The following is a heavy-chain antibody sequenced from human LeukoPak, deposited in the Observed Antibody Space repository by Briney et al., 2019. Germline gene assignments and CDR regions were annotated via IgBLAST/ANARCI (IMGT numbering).Heavy chain of an antibody. V-gene: IGHV5-51*01. CDR1: GYSFTSYW. CDR3: ARPHAYSYGPHIRGYYFDY. Sequence: PGESLKISCKGSGYSFTSYWIGWVRQMPGKGLEWMGIIYPGDSDTRYSPSFQGQVTISADKSISTAYLQWCSLKASDTAMYYCARPHAYSYGPHIRGYYFDYWGQGTLVTVSS. D-gene: IGHD5-18*01. J-gene: IGHJ4*02. CDR2: IYPGDSDT.